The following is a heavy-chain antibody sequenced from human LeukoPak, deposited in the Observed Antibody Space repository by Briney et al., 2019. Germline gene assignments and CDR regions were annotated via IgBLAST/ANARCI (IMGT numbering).Heavy chain of an antibody. V-gene: IGHV4-38-2*01. Sequence: PSETLSLTCAVSGYSISSGYYWGWIQQPPGKGLEWIGSIYHSGSTYYNPSLKSRVTISVDTSKNQFSLKPSSVTAADTAVYYCAGYCSSTSCYRGEDYWGQGTLVTVSS. D-gene: IGHD2-2*01. CDR1: GYSISSGYY. J-gene: IGHJ4*02. CDR2: IYHSGST. CDR3: AGYCSSTSCYRGEDY.